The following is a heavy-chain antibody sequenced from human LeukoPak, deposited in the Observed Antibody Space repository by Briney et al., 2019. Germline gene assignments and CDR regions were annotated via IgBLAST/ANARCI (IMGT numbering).Heavy chain of an antibody. CDR2: ISGSGGST. CDR3: TRIFYDSSGYYFDY. Sequence: PGGSLRLSCAASGFTFSSYAMSWVRRAPGKGLEWVSAISGSGGSTYYADSVKGRFTISRDNSKNTLYLQMNSLRAEDTAVYYCTRIFYDSSGYYFDYWGQVTLVTVSS. D-gene: IGHD3-22*01. V-gene: IGHV3-23*01. CDR1: GFTFSSYA. J-gene: IGHJ4*02.